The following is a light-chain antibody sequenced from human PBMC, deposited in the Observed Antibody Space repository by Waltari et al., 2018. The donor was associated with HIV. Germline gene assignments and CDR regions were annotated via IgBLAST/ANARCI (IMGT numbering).Light chain of an antibody. CDR3: CSQATSGSLM. V-gene: IGLV2-14*03. J-gene: IGLJ3*02. CDR2: EVT. CDR1: TSDIVDYYS. Sequence: QSALTQPASVSGSPGQSITISCSGPTSDIVDYYSFSWYQQHPGKAPKLIIFEVTYRPSGVSSRFSGSRSVTTASLTISGLQPEDEADYFCCSQATSGSLMFGGGTRLTVL.